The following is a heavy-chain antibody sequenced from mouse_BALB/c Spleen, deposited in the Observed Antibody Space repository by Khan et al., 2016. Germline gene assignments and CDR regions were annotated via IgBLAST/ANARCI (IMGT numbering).Heavy chain of an antibody. D-gene: IGHD1-2*01. CDR3: ALLRLAY. CDR1: GYSITSDYA. CDR2: IGYSGST. Sequence: EVQLQESGPGLVKPSQSLSLTCTVTGYSITSDYAWNWIRQFPGNKLEWMGYIGYSGSTSYNPSLKSRISITRDSSKNQFFLQLNSETTEDTATYYCALLRLAYWGQGTLVTVSA. J-gene: IGHJ3*01. V-gene: IGHV3-2*02.